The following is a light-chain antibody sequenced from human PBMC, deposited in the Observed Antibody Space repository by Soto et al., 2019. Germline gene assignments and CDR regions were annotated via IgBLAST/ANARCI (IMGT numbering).Light chain of an antibody. CDR3: QQYDNSRPMYT. CDR1: QVVSSSY. CDR2: GAS. V-gene: IGKV3-20*01. Sequence: EIVLTQSPGTLSLSPGERVTLSCRASQVVSSSYLAWYQQRPGQAPRLPIFGASSRATGIPDRFSGSGSGTGFTLTISRLEPEDFAVYYCQQYDNSRPMYTFGQGTKLEIK. J-gene: IGKJ2*01.